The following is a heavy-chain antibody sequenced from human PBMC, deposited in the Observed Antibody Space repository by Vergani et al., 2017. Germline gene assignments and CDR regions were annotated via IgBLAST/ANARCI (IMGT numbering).Heavy chain of an antibody. CDR2: IIPIFGTA. CDR1: GGTFSSYA. D-gene: IGHD2-2*01. Sequence: QVQLVQSGAEVKKPGASVKVSCKASGGTFSSYAISWVRQAPGQGLEWMGGIIPIFGTANYAQKFQGRVTITADESTSTAYMELSSLRSEDTAVYYCARDQGCSSTSCPKHRGFDYWGQGTLVTVSS. V-gene: IGHV1-69*13. J-gene: IGHJ4*02. CDR3: ARDQGCSSTSCPKHRGFDY.